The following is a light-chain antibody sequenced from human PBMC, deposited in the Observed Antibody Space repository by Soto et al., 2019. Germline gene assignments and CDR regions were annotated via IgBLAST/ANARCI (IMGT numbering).Light chain of an antibody. CDR2: GAS. V-gene: IGKV1-12*02. CDR1: QIIGTW. J-gene: IGKJ3*01. Sequence: DIQMTQSPSSVSASIGDRVTITCRASQIIGTWLAWYQQKPGMAPTLLIYGASDLQSGVPSRFSGGGAASDFTLTITSLQAEDSATYYCQQANSFPFTFGPGTKVEIK. CDR3: QQANSFPFT.